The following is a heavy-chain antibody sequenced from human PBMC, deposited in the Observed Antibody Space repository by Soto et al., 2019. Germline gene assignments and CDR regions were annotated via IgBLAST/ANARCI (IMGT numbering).Heavy chain of an antibody. CDR3: VRDRYSSSGWFDP. J-gene: IGHJ5*02. CDR1: GDSVSSYSAA. D-gene: IGHD3-10*01. Sequence: SQTLSLTCAISGDSVSSYSAAWNWIRQSPSGGLEWLGRTYCRSRFFSDYAESVKSRIIINPDTSKNQFSLQLKSVTPEDTAVYYSVRDRYSSSGWFDPWGQGTPVTVSS. V-gene: IGHV6-1*01. CDR2: TYCRSRFFS.